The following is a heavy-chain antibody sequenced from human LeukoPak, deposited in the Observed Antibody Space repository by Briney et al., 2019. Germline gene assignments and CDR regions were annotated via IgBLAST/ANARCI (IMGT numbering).Heavy chain of an antibody. V-gene: IGHV1-18*01. CDR1: GYTFTSYG. D-gene: IGHD2-2*01. J-gene: IGHJ5*02. CDR3: ARDPLYCSSTSCYSFGGYLDP. CDR2: ISAYNGNT. Sequence: GASVKVSCKASGYTFTSYGISWVRQAPGQGLEWMGWISAYNGNTNYAQKLQGRVTMTTDTSTSTAYMELRSLRSDDTAVYYCARDPLYCSSTSCYSFGGYLDPWGQGTLVTVSS.